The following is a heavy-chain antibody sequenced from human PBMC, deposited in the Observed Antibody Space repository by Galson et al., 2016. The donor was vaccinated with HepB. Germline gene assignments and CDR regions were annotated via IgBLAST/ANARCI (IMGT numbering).Heavy chain of an antibody. Sequence: SLRLSCAASGFAFVNYAMNWVRQAPGKGLEWVSGISESGVTTYYATSVRGRSTISRDNSSNTLFLQMNSLRVEDTAVYYCAKAGRFGSGSFLKPFDSWGQGILVTVSS. CDR1: GFAFVNYA. CDR3: AKAGRFGSGSFLKPFDS. CDR2: ISESGVTT. J-gene: IGHJ4*02. D-gene: IGHD3-10*01. V-gene: IGHV3-23*01.